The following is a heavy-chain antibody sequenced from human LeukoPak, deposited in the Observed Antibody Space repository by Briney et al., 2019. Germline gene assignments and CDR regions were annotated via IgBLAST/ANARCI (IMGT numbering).Heavy chain of an antibody. D-gene: IGHD2-15*01. Sequence: PSETLSLTCGVHGGSFNTYNCTWIRQSAGKGLEWIGEINPSGRTTYNPSLKSRVTISVDTSKNQFSLKLSSVTAADTAVYYCAALAPIVVVVAATHAFDIWGQGTMVTVSS. CDR3: AALAPIVVVVAATHAFDI. J-gene: IGHJ3*02. CDR2: INPSGRT. CDR1: GGSFNTYN. V-gene: IGHV4-34*01.